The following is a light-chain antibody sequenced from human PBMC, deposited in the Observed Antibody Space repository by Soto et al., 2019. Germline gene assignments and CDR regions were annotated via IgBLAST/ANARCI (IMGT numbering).Light chain of an antibody. CDR1: QSVNSN. CDR3: QEYNTWPWT. V-gene: IGKV3-15*01. J-gene: IGKJ1*01. CDR2: GSS. Sequence: ETVMTQSPATLSVSPGERATLSCRASQSVNSNLAWYQQKLGQALRVLIYGSSTRATGIPARFSGSGSGTEFILTISSLQSEDFALYYCQEYNTWPWTFGQGTKVEIK.